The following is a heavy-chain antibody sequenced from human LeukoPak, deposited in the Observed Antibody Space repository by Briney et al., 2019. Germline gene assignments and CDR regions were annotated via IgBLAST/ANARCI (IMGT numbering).Heavy chain of an antibody. Sequence: PGGSLRLSCAASGFTFSDYDMHWVRQVPGRGLEWVSAIGIGDDTHYPDSVKGRFTISRENGKNSLYLQMNTLRDGDTAVYYCIRGGIRVSGIDAFDIWGQGTMVTVSS. V-gene: IGHV3-13*01. D-gene: IGHD5/OR15-5a*01. CDR1: GFTFSDYD. CDR2: IGIGDDT. J-gene: IGHJ3*02. CDR3: IRGGIRVSGIDAFDI.